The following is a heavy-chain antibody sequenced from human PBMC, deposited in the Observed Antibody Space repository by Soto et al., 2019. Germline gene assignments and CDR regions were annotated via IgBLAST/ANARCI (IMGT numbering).Heavy chain of an antibody. CDR2: IYWDADR. CDR1: GFSLNSTRMA. D-gene: IGHD2-15*01. Sequence: QITLKESGPTLVKPTQTLTLTCTFTGFSLNSTRMAVGWIRQPPEKAREWLALIYWDADRLYSPFLKSRLTTSQDASETQVVLTMSNMDPVDRAMYYCAHIVVAALGYYFDYCVQGTLVTGSS. V-gene: IGHV2-5*02. J-gene: IGHJ4*02. CDR3: AHIVVAALGYYFDY.